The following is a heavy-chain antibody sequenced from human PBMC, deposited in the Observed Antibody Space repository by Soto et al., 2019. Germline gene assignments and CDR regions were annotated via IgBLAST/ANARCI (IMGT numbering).Heavy chain of an antibody. V-gene: IGHV1-69*13. CDR3: ARRTTRYSSGWYGYYGMDV. CDR1: GGTFSSYA. Sequence: GASVKVSCKASGGTFSSYAISWVRQAPGQGLEWMGGIIPIFGTANYAQKFQGRVTITADESTSTAYMELSSLRSEDTAVYYCARRTTRYSSGWYGYYGMDVWGQGTTVTVSS. J-gene: IGHJ6*02. CDR2: IIPIFGTA. D-gene: IGHD6-19*01.